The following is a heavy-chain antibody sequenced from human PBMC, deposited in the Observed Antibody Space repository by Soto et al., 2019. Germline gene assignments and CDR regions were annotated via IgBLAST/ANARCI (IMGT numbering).Heavy chain of an antibody. J-gene: IGHJ4*02. Sequence: QVQLVQSGAEVKKPGASVKVSCKASGYTFTSFGISWVRQAPGQGPEWMGWISTYNGDAKYAQKFQDRVTITKDIFTSTVYMELRSLRSDDTAMYYWARDWSAVVLPDYWGQGTLVTVSS. V-gene: IGHV1-18*01. D-gene: IGHD3-22*01. CDR1: GYTFTSFG. CDR2: ISTYNGDA. CDR3: ARDWSAVVLPDY.